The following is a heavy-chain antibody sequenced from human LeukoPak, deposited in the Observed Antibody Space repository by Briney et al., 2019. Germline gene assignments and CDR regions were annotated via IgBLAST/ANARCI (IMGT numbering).Heavy chain of an antibody. Sequence: PGGSLRLSCAASGFTFSSYWMSWVRQAPGKGLEWVANIKRDGSEKYYVDSVKGRFTISRDNAKNSLYLQMNSLRAEDTAVYYCARGGFVVVPAADDAFDIWGQGTMVTVSS. V-gene: IGHV3-7*01. D-gene: IGHD2-2*01. CDR3: ARGGFVVVPAADDAFDI. CDR2: IKRDGSEK. CDR1: GFTFSSYW. J-gene: IGHJ3*02.